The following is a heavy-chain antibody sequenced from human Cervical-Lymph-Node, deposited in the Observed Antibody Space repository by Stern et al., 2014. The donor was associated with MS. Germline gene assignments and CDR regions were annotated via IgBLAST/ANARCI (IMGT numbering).Heavy chain of an antibody. CDR1: GYTFNDYY. CDR2: IRPNTGGT. D-gene: IGHD6-13*01. CDR3: ARGGYSSSYYLFDP. Sequence: QVQLVQSGAEVKKPGASVKVSCKASGYTFNDYYLHWVRQAPGQGLEWMGWIRPNTGGTKYVQNFQGRVSMTMDSSASTVFMELNRLTSDDTAVYYCARGGYSSSYYLFDPWGQGTLVIVSS. J-gene: IGHJ5*02. V-gene: IGHV1-2*02.